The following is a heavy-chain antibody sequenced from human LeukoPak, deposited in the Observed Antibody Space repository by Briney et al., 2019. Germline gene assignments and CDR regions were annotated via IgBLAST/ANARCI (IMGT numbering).Heavy chain of an antibody. Sequence: SETLSLTCAVYGGSFSGYYWSWIRQPPGKGLEWIGEINHSGSTNYNPSLKSRVTISVDTSKNQFSLKLSSVTAADTAVYYCARGGSYSSGWYTGYYFDYWGQGTLVTVSS. J-gene: IGHJ4*02. CDR1: GGSFSGYY. V-gene: IGHV4-34*01. CDR3: ARGGSYSSGWYTGYYFDY. CDR2: INHSGST. D-gene: IGHD6-19*01.